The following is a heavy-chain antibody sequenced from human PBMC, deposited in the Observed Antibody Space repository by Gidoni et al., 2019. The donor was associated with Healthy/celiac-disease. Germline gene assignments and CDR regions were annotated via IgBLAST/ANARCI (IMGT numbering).Heavy chain of an antibody. Sequence: QMQLVQSGPEVKKPGTSVKVSCKASGFTFTSSAVQWVRQARGQRLEWIGWIVVGSGNTNYAQKFQERVTIIRDMSTSTAYMELSSLRSEDTAVYYCAADLKYCSSTSCYSSLYYYYGMDVWGQGTTVTVSS. D-gene: IGHD2-2*02. CDR3: AADLKYCSSTSCYSSLYYYYGMDV. J-gene: IGHJ6*02. V-gene: IGHV1-58*01. CDR2: IVVGSGNT. CDR1: GFTFTSSA.